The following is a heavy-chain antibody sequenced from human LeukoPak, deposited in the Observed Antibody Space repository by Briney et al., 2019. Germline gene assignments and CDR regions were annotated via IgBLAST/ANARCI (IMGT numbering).Heavy chain of an antibody. CDR1: NGSISTYY. D-gene: IGHD1-1*01. CDR2: IYSGGPT. V-gene: IGHV4-4*09. Sequence: SETLSLTCTVSNGSISTYYWSWIRQPPGKGLEWIGYIYSGGPTNSNPPLKSRVTISVDTSKNQFSLKLSSVTAADTAVYYCAGSVPAPKEFAHWGQGTLVTVSS. CDR3: AGSVPAPKEFAH. J-gene: IGHJ4*02.